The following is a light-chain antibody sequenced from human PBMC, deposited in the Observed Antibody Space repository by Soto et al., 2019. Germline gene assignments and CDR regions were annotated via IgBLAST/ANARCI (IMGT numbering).Light chain of an antibody. CDR2: GAS. CDR3: QQYGSSPPRIT. CDR1: QSVSSSY. Sequence: EIVLTQSPGTLSLSPGERATLSCRASQSVSSSYLAWYQQKPGQAPRLLIYGASSRATGIPDRFSGSGSGTDFTLNISRLEPADLAVYYCQQYGSSPPRITFGQGTRLEIK. J-gene: IGKJ5*01. V-gene: IGKV3-20*01.